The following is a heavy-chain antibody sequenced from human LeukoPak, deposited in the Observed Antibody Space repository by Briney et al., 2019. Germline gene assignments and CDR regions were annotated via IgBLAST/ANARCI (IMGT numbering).Heavy chain of an antibody. Sequence: GGSLRLSCAASGFTFSSYGMSWVRQAPGKGLEWVSAISGSGGSTYYADSVKGRFTISRDNSKDTLYLQMNSLRAEDTAVYYCAKEGDSSGHIDYWGQGTLVTVSS. D-gene: IGHD3-22*01. V-gene: IGHV3-23*01. CDR1: GFTFSSYG. CDR3: AKEGDSSGHIDY. J-gene: IGHJ4*02. CDR2: ISGSGGST.